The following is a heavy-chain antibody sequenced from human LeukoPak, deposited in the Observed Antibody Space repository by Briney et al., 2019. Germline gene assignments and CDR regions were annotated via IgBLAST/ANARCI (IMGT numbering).Heavy chain of an antibody. D-gene: IGHD3-10*01. J-gene: IGHJ6*02. V-gene: IGHV3-74*01. CDR2: INGDGSST. CDR1: GFTLNSYY. CDR3: ARGGVPGSMDV. Sequence: GGSLRLSCEASGFTLNSYYMHWARQTPGKGLIWVSQINGDGSSTGYADSVKGRFTISRDNAKNTLYLQMNSLRAEDTAVYHCARGGVPGSMDVWGRGTTVTVSS.